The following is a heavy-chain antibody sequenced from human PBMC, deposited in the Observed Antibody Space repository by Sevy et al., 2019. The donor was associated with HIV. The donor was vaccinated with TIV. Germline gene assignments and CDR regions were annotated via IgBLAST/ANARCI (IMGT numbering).Heavy chain of an antibody. CDR1: GFTFDDYA. D-gene: IGHD1-26*01. CDR2: ISWNSGSI. Sequence: GGSLRLSCAASGFTFDDYAMHWVRQAPGKGLEWVSGISWNSGSIGYADSVKGRFTISRDNAKNSLYLQMNSLRAEDTALYYCAKGGYSGTGGAFDIWGQGTMVTVSS. V-gene: IGHV3-9*01. J-gene: IGHJ3*02. CDR3: AKGGYSGTGGAFDI.